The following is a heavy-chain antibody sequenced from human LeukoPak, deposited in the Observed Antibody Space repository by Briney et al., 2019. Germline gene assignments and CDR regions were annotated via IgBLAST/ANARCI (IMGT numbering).Heavy chain of an antibody. CDR2: IWFDGSNK. Sequence: TGGSLRLSCAPSGFTFSSYGIHWVRQAPGKGLEWVAVIWFDGSNKYYADSVKGRLTISRDNSKNTLYLQMNSLRAEDTAVYYCARVGAYGYYYFDYWGQGTLVTVSS. CDR1: GFTFSSYG. CDR3: ARVGAYGYYYFDY. J-gene: IGHJ4*02. D-gene: IGHD5-18*01. V-gene: IGHV3-33*01.